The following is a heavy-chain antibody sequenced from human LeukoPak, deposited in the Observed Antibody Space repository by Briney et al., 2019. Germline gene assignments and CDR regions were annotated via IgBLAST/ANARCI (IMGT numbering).Heavy chain of an antibody. CDR3: ARGWRSAFDI. Sequence: GRSLRLSCAASGFTFSSSAMHWVRQAPGKGLEWVSSISSSSSYIYYADSVKGRFTISRDNAKNSLYLQMNSLRAEDTAVYYCARGWRSAFDIWGQGTMVTVSS. J-gene: IGHJ3*02. V-gene: IGHV3-21*01. CDR1: GFTFSSSA. CDR2: ISSSSSYI. D-gene: IGHD2-15*01.